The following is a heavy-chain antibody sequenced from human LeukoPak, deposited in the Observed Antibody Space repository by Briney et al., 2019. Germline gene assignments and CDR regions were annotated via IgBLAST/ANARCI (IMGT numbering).Heavy chain of an antibody. V-gene: IGHV4-39*01. D-gene: IGHD1-26*01. J-gene: IGHJ4*02. CDR2: FYSTGST. CDR3: ARHNWELLSSLDS. Sequence: SETLSLTCTVSGGSISSYYWGWIRQPPGKGLEWIGSFYSTGSTYYNPSLKSRVTISVDTSKNQFSLKLSFVTAADTAMYYCARHNWELLSSLDSWGQGTLVTVSS. CDR1: GGSISSYY.